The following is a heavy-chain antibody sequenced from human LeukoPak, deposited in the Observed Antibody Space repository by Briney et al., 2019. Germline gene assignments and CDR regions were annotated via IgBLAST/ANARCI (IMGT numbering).Heavy chain of an antibody. V-gene: IGHV3-33*08. CDR2: IWYDGSNK. CDR1: GFTVSSNY. Sequence: HSGGSLRLSCAASGFTVSSNYMSWVRQAPGKGLEWVAIIWYDGSNKYYADSVKGRFTISRDNSKNTLYLQMNSLRVEDTAVYYCATWRGSGSYGGYFDYWGQGTLVTVSS. CDR3: ATWRGSGSYGGYFDY. J-gene: IGHJ4*02. D-gene: IGHD3-10*01.